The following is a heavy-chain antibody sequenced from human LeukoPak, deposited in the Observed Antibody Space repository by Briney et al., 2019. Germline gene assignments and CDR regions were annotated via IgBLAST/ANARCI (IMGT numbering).Heavy chain of an antibody. CDR1: GYTFINYG. CDR2: ISANNGNT. V-gene: IGHV1-18*01. CDR3: ASGPKALDY. J-gene: IGHJ4*02. Sequence: ASVKVSCKASGYTFINYGVGWVRQAPGQGLEWMGWISANNGNTNYAQKFQGRVTITADESTSTAYMELSSLRSEDTAVYYCASGPKALDYWGQGTLVTVSS.